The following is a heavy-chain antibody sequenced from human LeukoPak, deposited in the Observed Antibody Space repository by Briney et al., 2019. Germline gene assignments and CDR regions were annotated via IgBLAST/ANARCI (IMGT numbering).Heavy chain of an antibody. D-gene: IGHD3-22*01. J-gene: IGHJ3*02. CDR2: IYYSGST. CDR3: ARHPAGAAPITMIAI. Sequence: SETLSLTCTVSGGSISSYYWSWIRQPPGKGLEWIGYIYYSGSTNYNPSLKSRVTISVDTSKNQFSLKLSSVTAADTAVYYCARHPAGAAPITMIAIWGQGTMVTVSS. V-gene: IGHV4-59*08. CDR1: GGSISSYY.